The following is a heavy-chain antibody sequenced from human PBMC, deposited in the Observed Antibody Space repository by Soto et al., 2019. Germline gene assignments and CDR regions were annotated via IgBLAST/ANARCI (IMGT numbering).Heavy chain of an antibody. D-gene: IGHD3-22*01. CDR3: ARSYYYDSSVFDAFDI. V-gene: IGHV3-21*01. J-gene: IGHJ3*02. CDR1: GFTFSSYS. CDR2: ISSSSSYI. Sequence: GSLRLSCAASGFTFSSYSMNWVRQAPGKGLEWVSSISSSSSYIYYADSVKGRFTISRDNAKNSLYLQMNSLRAEDTAVYYCARSYYYDSSVFDAFDIWGQGTMVTVSS.